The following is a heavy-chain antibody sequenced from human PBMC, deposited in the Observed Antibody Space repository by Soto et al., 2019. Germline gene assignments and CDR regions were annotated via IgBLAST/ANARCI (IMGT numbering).Heavy chain of an antibody. V-gene: IGHV3-23*01. D-gene: IGHD2-15*01. CDR3: AKEPTAVDPRDLFGGNPPADY. Sequence: EVQLLESGGALLQPGGSLRLSCAASGFTFSSYAMNWVRQTPGKGLQWVSAIRGSGENTYYADSVKGRFTISRENSKNLLYLHMNGLTVEDKAMYYCAKEPTAVDPRDLFGGNPPADYWGQGTLVTVSS. J-gene: IGHJ4*02. CDR2: IRGSGENT. CDR1: GFTFSSYA.